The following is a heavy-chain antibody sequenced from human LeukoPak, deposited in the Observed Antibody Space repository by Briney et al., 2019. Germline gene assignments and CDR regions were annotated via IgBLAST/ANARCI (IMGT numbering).Heavy chain of an antibody. CDR3: ARVRYYDSSGYYVWFDP. V-gene: IGHV4-30-4*01. D-gene: IGHD3-22*01. J-gene: IGHJ5*02. CDR2: IYYSGST. CDR1: GGSISSGDYY. Sequence: SETLSLTCTVSGGSISSGDYYWSWIRQPPGKGLEWIGYIYYSGSTYYNPSLKSRVTISVDTSKNQFSLKLSSVTAADTAVYYCARVRYYDSSGYYVWFDPWGQGTLVTVSS.